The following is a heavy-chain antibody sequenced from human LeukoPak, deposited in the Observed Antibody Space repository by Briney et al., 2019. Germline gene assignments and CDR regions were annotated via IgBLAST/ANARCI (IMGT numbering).Heavy chain of an antibody. CDR1: GFTFSSYG. V-gene: IGHV3-30*18. D-gene: IGHD2-21*01. CDR2: ISYDGSNK. Sequence: GGSLRLSCAASGFTFSSYGMHWVRQAPGKGLEWVAVISYDGSNKYYADSVKGRFTISRDNSKNTLYLQMNSLRAEDTAVYYCAKDRLLPTFWFDPWGQGTLVAVSS. J-gene: IGHJ5*02. CDR3: AKDRLLPTFWFDP.